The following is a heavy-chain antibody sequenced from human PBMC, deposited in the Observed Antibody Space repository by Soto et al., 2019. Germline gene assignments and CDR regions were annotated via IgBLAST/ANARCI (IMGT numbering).Heavy chain of an antibody. CDR3: ARDTWLTRADYYYYYGMDV. D-gene: IGHD6-19*01. Sequence: SVKVSCKASGGTFSSYAISWVRQAPGQGLEWMGGIIPIFGTANYAQKFQGRVTITADESTSTAYMELSSLRSEDTAVYYCARDTWLTRADYYYYYGMDVWGQGTTVTVSS. J-gene: IGHJ6*02. CDR1: GGTFSSYA. V-gene: IGHV1-69*13. CDR2: IIPIFGTA.